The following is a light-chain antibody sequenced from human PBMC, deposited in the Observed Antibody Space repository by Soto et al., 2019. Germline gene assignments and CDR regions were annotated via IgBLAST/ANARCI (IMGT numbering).Light chain of an antibody. J-gene: IGLJ3*02. V-gene: IGLV1-47*01. Sequence: QSVLTQPSSASGTPGQRVTISCSGSSSNIGTNHVSWYQHLPGTTPKLLIYRHDLRPSGVPGRFSGSKSGTSASLAISGLQSEDEAGYYCAAWDDRMSGVVFGGGTKLTVL. CDR3: AAWDDRMSGVV. CDR1: SSNIGTNH. CDR2: RHD.